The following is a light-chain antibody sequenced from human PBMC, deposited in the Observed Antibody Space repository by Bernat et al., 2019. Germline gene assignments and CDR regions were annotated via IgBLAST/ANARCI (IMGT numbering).Light chain of an antibody. CDR2: GAS. J-gene: IGKJ5*01. V-gene: IGKV3-15*01. CDR3: QPYQNWPLT. Sequence: EIVMTQSPATLSVSPGERATLSCRVSQTVNSNLAWYQQKPGQAPRLLIYGASTRATGIPGRFCGSGSGTEFTLTITSLQSEDFTIYHCQPYQNWPLTFGQGTRLEN. CDR1: QTVNSN.